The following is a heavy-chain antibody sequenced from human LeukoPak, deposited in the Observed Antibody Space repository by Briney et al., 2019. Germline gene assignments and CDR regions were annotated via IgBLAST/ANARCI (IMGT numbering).Heavy chain of an antibody. D-gene: IGHD4-17*01. CDR3: ATCRDEFGDYGFTS. V-gene: IGHV4-59*01. CDR2: ICDSGST. J-gene: IGHJ5*02. Sequence: SETLSLTCTVSGDSISSNYWSWIRQPPGKGLEWLGYICDSGSTKYNPSLRSRATISVDTSKNLFSLKLPSVTAADTAVYYCATCRDEFGDYGFTSWGQGTLVTVSS. CDR1: GDSISSNY.